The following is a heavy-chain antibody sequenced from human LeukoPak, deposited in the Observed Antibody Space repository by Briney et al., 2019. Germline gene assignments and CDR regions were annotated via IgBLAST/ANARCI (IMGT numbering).Heavy chain of an antibody. CDR2: MNPNSGNT. V-gene: IGHV1-8*01. D-gene: IGHD2-2*03. J-gene: IGHJ6*02. Sequence: GASVKVSCKASGYTFTSYDINWVRQATGQGLEWMGWMNPNSGNTGYAQKFQGRVTMTRNTSISTAYMELSSLRSEDTAVYYCARGTYGYCSSTSCYSGYYYGTDVWGQGTTVTVSS. CDR3: ARGTYGYCSSTSCYSGYYYGTDV. CDR1: GYTFTSYD.